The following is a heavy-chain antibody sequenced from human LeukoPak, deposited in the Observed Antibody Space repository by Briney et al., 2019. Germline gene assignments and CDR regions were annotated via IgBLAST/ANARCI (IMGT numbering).Heavy chain of an antibody. J-gene: IGHJ4*02. CDR2: ISGSDGST. Sequence: QAGGSLRLSCAASGFTFSTYAMSWVRQAPGKGLEWVSVISGSDGSTYYADSVKGRFTISRDNSKNTLYLQMNSLRAEDTAVYYCAKARSGSSASCYNYWGQGTLVTVSS. CDR3: AKARSGSSASCYNY. D-gene: IGHD2-2*01. V-gene: IGHV3-23*01. CDR1: GFTFSTYA.